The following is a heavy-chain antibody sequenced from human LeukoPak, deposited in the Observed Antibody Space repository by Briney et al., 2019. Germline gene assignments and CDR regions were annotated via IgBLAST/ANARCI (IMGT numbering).Heavy chain of an antibody. CDR3: ARDVAQWAVHGEAMNCQDF. Sequence: GAPVKVSCKASGYNFTGHYMHWVRQAPGQGLEWLARINLISGDAKSAPKFHGRVTLTRDTSINTAYMELAAVSFDDSGIYYCARDVAQWAVHGEAMNCQDFWGQGTLITVSS. V-gene: IGHV1-2*05. CDR2: INLISGDA. CDR1: GYNFTGHY. J-gene: IGHJ4*02. D-gene: IGHD1-26*01.